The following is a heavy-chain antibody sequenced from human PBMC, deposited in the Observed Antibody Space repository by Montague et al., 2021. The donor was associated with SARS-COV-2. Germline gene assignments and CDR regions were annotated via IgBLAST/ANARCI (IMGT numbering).Heavy chain of an antibody. J-gene: IGHJ4*02. D-gene: IGHD6-19*01. V-gene: IGHV3-74*01. CDR3: ASWILGVAGSDY. CDR2: INIDGGGT. Sequence: SLRLSCAASGFIFSNYWLHWVRQAPGKGLVWVSRINIDGGGTTYADSVKGRFTISRDNAKNTLYLQMNSLRAEDTAVYYCASWILGVAGSDYWGQGTLVTVSS. CDR1: GFIFSNYW.